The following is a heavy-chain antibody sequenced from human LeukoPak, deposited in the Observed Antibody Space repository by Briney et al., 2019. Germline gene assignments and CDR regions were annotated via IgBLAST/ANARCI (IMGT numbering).Heavy chain of an antibody. Sequence: SETLSLTCTVSSGSLRGYHWSWIRQPAGKGLEWMGRILNSGSTNYNPSLKSRLTISVDRSKTQSDMTMNSVTAAETAVYSCVRERPAGGGSYYWFDSWGQGTLVTVSS. J-gene: IGHJ5*01. CDR1: SGSLRGYH. V-gene: IGHV4-4*07. D-gene: IGHD1-26*01. CDR2: ILNSGST. CDR3: VRERPAGGGSYYWFDS.